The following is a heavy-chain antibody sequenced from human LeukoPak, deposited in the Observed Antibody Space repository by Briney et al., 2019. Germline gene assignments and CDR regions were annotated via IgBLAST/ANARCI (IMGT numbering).Heavy chain of an antibody. D-gene: IGHD1-26*01. J-gene: IGHJ5*02. CDR2: IYYSGST. V-gene: IGHV4-59*01. Sequence: PSETLSLTCTVSGGSISGNCWSWTRQSPGKGLEWIGYIYYSGSTSYNPSLKSRVTISVDTPKNQFSLKVNSVNAADTAVYYCARDRSAFDPWGQGTLVTVSS. CDR3: ARDRSAFDP. CDR1: GGSISGNC.